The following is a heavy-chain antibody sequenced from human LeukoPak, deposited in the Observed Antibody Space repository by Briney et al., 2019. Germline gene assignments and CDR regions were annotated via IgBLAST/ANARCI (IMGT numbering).Heavy chain of an antibody. CDR1: GYSFTSYW. J-gene: IGHJ3*02. CDR3: ARQKDYDIYAFDI. V-gene: IGHV5-51*01. Sequence: GESLKISCKGSGYSFTSYWIGWVRQMPGKGLEWMGTIYPGDSDTRYNPSFQGQVTISADKSIRTAYLQWSSLKASDTAMYYCARQKDYDIYAFDIWGQGTMVTVSS. D-gene: IGHD3-9*01. CDR2: IYPGDSDT.